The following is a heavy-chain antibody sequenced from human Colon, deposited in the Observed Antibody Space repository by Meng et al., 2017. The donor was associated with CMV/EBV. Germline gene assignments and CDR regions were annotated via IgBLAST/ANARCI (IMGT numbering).Heavy chain of an antibody. Sequence: ASVKVSCKASGGTFSTYAINWVRQAPGQGLEWMGWISGYNGNTNYAQKFQGRFTMSTDTSTSTAYMELRSLTSDDTAVYYCARGASYSGSYVPLDWFDTWGQGTLVTVSS. D-gene: IGHD1-26*01. CDR2: ISGYNGNT. CDR1: GGTFSTYA. V-gene: IGHV1-18*01. CDR3: ARGASYSGSYVPLDWFDT. J-gene: IGHJ5*02.